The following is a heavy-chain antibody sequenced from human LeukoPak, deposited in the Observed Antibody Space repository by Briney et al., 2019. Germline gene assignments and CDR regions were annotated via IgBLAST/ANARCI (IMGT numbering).Heavy chain of an antibody. CDR2: IYYSGST. CDR3: ARWSRDGYNYSDY. Sequence: SETLSLTCTVSGGTISSYYWTWLRQPPGKGLEWLGYIYYSGSTNYNPSLKRRVIISPDTSKNHFSLKLSSVPATDTAEYYCARWSRDGYNYSDYWGQGTLVTVSS. CDR1: GGTISSYY. J-gene: IGHJ4*02. D-gene: IGHD5-24*01. V-gene: IGHV4-59*01.